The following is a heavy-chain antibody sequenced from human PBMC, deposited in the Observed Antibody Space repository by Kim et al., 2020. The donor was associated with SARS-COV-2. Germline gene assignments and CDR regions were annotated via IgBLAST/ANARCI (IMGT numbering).Heavy chain of an antibody. J-gene: IGHJ5*02. V-gene: IGHV4-39*01. CDR2: IYYSGST. Sequence: SETLSLTCTVSGGSISSSSYYWGWIRQPPGKGLEWIGIIYYSGSTYYNSSLKSRVTISVDTSKNQFSLKLSSVTAADTAVYYCARQSGVVVVAANVWFDPWGQGTLVTVSS. CDR3: ARQSGVVVVAANVWFDP. D-gene: IGHD2-15*01. CDR1: GGSISSSSYY.